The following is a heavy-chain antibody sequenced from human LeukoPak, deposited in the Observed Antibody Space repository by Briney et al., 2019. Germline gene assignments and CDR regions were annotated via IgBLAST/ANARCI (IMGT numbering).Heavy chain of an antibody. J-gene: IGHJ4*02. D-gene: IGHD3-10*01. V-gene: IGHV4-34*01. CDR2: INHGGST. Sequence: PSETLSLTCAVYGGSFSGYYWSWIRQPPGKGLEWIGEINHGGSTNYNPSLKSRVTISVDTSKNQFSLKLSSVTAADTAVYYCARGRGTYYYGSGSYNYFDYWGQGTLVTVSS. CDR3: ARGRGTYYYGSGSYNYFDY. CDR1: GGSFSGYY.